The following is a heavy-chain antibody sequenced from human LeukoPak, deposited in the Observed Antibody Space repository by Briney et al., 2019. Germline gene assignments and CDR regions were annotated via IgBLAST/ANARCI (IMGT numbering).Heavy chain of an antibody. V-gene: IGHV4-59*01. J-gene: IGHJ6*03. D-gene: IGHD5-12*01. CDR2: IYYSGST. CDR1: GGFISSYY. Sequence: KPSETLSLTCTVSGGFISSYYWSWIRQPPGKGLEWIGYIYYSGSTNYNPSLKSRVTISVDTSKNQFSLKLSSVTAADTAVYYCARVGGSHSGYDYYYYYYMDVWGKGTTVTVSS. CDR3: ARVGGSHSGYDYYYYYYMDV.